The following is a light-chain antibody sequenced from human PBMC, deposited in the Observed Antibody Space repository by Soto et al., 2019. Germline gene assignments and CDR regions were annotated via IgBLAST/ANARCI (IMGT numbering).Light chain of an antibody. CDR1: QSISSW. CDR2: KAS. J-gene: IGKJ1*01. CDR3: QQYNRYWT. Sequence: DTQMTQSPSTLSASVGDRVTITCRASQSISSWLAWYQQKPGKAPKLLIYKASSIESGVPSRFSGSGSGTEFTLTISSMQPDDFATYYCQQYNRYWTFGQGTNVEIK. V-gene: IGKV1-5*03.